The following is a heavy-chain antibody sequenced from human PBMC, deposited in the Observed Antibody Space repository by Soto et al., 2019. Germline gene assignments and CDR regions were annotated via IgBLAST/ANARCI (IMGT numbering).Heavy chain of an antibody. D-gene: IGHD3-16*02. Sequence: SETLSLTCTVSGGSISSYYWSWIRQPPGKGLEWIGYIYYSGSTNYNPSLKSRVTISVDTSKNQFSLKLSSVTAADTAVYYCARGFGGSYDYIWGSYRPSYYYMDVWGKGTTVTVSS. CDR3: ARGFGGSYDYIWGSYRPSYYYMDV. CDR1: GGSISSYY. J-gene: IGHJ6*03. CDR2: IYYSGST. V-gene: IGHV4-59*01.